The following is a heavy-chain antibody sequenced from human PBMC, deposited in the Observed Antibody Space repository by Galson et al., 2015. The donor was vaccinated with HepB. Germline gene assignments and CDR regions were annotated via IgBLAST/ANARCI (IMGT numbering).Heavy chain of an antibody. Sequence: SLRLSCAASGFTFNSYAMHWVRQTPGKGPEWMTVILHDAHNRYYADSVEGRFTVSRDNSKNTVYLQMNSLRPEDTAMYYCARRAGASGGFSFDYWGQGSLVTVSS. CDR1: GFTFNSYA. CDR2: ILHDAHNR. J-gene: IGHJ4*02. CDR3: ARRAGASGGFSFDY. V-gene: IGHV3-30*04. D-gene: IGHD3-10*01.